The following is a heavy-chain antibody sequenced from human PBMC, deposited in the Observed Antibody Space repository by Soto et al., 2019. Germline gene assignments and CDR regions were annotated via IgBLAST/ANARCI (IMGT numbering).Heavy chain of an antibody. Sequence: SETLSLTCTVSGGSISSYYWSWIRQPPGKGLEWIGYIYYSGSTNYNPSLKSRVTISVDTSKNQFSLKLTSVTAADRAVYYCARIKVSKWYWFDPWGQGTLVTVSS. CDR2: IYYSGST. CDR1: GGSISSYY. CDR3: ARIKVSKWYWFDP. D-gene: IGHD6-19*01. J-gene: IGHJ5*02. V-gene: IGHV4-59*08.